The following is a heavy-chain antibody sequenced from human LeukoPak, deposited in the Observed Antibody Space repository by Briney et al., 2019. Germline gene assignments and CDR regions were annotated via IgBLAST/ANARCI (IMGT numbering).Heavy chain of an antibody. D-gene: IGHD2-15*01. CDR3: ARTWSSGGYGMDV. Sequence: SVKVSCKASGGTFSSYAISWVRQAPGQGLEWMGGIIPIFGTANYAQKFQGRVTITADESTSTAYMELSSLRSEDTAVYYCARTWSSGGYGMDVWGQGTTVTVFS. CDR2: IIPIFGTA. V-gene: IGHV1-69*13. CDR1: GGTFSSYA. J-gene: IGHJ6*02.